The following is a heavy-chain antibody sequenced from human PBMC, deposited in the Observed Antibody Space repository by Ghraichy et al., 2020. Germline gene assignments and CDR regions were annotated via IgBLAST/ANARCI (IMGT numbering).Heavy chain of an antibody. J-gene: IGHJ5*02. D-gene: IGHD1-26*01. CDR2: IGTSGDT. Sequence: GESLNISCAASGFTFSSYDMHWVRQATGKGLEWVSSIGTSGDTYYAASVKGRVIVSRENAKNSLHLQINSLTAGDTAVYYCARGVGATVPVNWFDPWGQGTLVTVSS. V-gene: IGHV3-13*01. CDR1: GFTFSSYD. CDR3: ARGVGATVPVNWFDP.